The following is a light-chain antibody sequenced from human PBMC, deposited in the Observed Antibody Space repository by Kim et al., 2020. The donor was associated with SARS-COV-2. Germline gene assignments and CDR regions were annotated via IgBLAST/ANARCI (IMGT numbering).Light chain of an antibody. CDR3: QQSYSPPYS. Sequence: DIQMTQSPSSLSASVGDRVTITCQASQSINSYLNWYQQKPGKAPKFLMYAASSLQSGVPSRFSGSGHGTDFTLTIRGLQPEDFATYYYQQSYSPPYSFGQGTKLEI. CDR1: QSINSY. V-gene: IGKV1-39*01. CDR2: AAS. J-gene: IGKJ2*03.